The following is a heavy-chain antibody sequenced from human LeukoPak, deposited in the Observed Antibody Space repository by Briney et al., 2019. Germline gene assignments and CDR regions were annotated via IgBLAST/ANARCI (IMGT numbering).Heavy chain of an antibody. CDR1: GGTFSNYV. CDR2: INTNTGNP. CDR3: ARAQGRYCSGGSCPFDY. Sequence: GASVKVSCKASGGTFSNYVISWVRQAPGQGLEWMGWINTNTGNPTYAQGFTGRFVFSLDTSVSTAYLQISSLKAEDTAVYYCARAQGRYCSGGSCPFDYWGQGTLVTVSS. V-gene: IGHV7-4-1*02. D-gene: IGHD2-15*01. J-gene: IGHJ4*02.